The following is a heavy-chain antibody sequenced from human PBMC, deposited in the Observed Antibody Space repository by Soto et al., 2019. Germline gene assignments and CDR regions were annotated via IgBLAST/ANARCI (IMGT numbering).Heavy chain of an antibody. D-gene: IGHD4-17*01. Sequence: QMQLVQSGPEVKKTGTSVKVSCKASGFTFTSSAVQWVRQARGQRLEWIGWIVVGSDNTKYAQEFQERVTITRDMSTSTAYRELSSLRSEDTAVYYCAAAYFGDYLRAFDIWGQGTMVTVSS. CDR2: IVVGSDNT. V-gene: IGHV1-58*01. CDR3: AAAYFGDYLRAFDI. CDR1: GFTFTSSA. J-gene: IGHJ3*02.